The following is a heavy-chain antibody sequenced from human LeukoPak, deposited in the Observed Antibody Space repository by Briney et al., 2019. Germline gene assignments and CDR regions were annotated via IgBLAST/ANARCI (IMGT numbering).Heavy chain of an antibody. V-gene: IGHV4-59*01. CDR2: VQYSGNT. CDR1: GGSISTYY. D-gene: IGHD1-26*01. CDR3: ARGINVGATSY. Sequence: TSETLSLTCTLSGGSISTYYWSWVRQSPGKGLEWIGCVQYSGNTKYNPLFKSRVTISVDTSKNQFPLRLSSVTTADTAMYFCARGINVGATSYWGQGTLVTV. J-gene: IGHJ4*02.